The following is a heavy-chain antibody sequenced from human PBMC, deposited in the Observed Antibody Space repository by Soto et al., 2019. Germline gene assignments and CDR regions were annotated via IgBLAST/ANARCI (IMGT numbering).Heavy chain of an antibody. Sequence: QVQLMQSGTEVAKPGASVKVSCKTSGNTVGTFGXSXXXXXXGQGLEWMGWIVGDSGATVYSQKFQGRVTMYSDRSXXXXXXXLXXXTXDDSXXYXXXRVAGYGSGSRRFDTWGQGTLVSVSS. D-gene: IGHD3-10*01. CDR2: IVGDSGAT. CDR1: GNTVGTFG. J-gene: IGHJ4*02. CDR3: XRVAGYGSGSRRFDT. V-gene: IGHV1-18*01.